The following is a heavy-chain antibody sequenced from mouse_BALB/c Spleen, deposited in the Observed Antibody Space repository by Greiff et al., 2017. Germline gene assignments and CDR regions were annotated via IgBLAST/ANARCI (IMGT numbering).Heavy chain of an antibody. CDR2: IYPGDGST. CDR1: GYTFTSYD. V-gene: IGHV1S56*01. CDR3: ARGGYAMDY. Sequence: QVQLQQPGAELVKPGASVKLSCKASGYTFTSYDINWVKQRPGQGLEWIGWIYPGDGSTKYNEKFKGKATLTADKSSSTAYMQLSSLTSENSAVYFCARGGYAMDYWGQGTSVTVSS. J-gene: IGHJ4*01.